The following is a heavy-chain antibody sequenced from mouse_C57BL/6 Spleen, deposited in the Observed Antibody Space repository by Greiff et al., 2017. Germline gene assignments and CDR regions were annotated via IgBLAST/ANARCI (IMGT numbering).Heavy chain of an antibody. Sequence: QVQLQQSGAELVKPGASVKISCKASGYAFSSYWMNWVKQRPGKGLEWIGQIYPGDGATNYNGKFKGKATLTADKSSSTAYMQLSSLTSEDSAVYFCARSLDGLYAMDYWGQGTSVTVSS. V-gene: IGHV1-80*01. CDR2: IYPGDGAT. CDR1: GYAFSSYW. D-gene: IGHD2-3*01. CDR3: ARSLDGLYAMDY. J-gene: IGHJ4*01.